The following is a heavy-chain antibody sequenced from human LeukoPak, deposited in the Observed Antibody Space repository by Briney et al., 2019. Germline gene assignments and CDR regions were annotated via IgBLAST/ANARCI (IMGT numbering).Heavy chain of an antibody. CDR1: GYSISSGYY. CDR2: IDHSGST. Sequence: SETLSLTCTVSGYSISSGYYWGWIRQPPGKGLEWTGSIDHSGSTYYNPSLKSRVTMSVDTSKNQFSLKLSSVTAADTAVYYCARDMITFGGVILNWFDPWGQGTLVTVSS. D-gene: IGHD3-16*01. CDR3: ARDMITFGGVILNWFDP. V-gene: IGHV4-38-2*02. J-gene: IGHJ5*02.